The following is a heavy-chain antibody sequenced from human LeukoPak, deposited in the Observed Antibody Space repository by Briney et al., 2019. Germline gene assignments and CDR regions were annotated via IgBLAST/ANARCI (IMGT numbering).Heavy chain of an antibody. CDR3: ARLAVANGFDP. D-gene: IGHD2-8*01. Sequence: GESLKISCKGSGYSFTSYWIGWVRQMPGKGLEWMGIIYPRDSDTRYSPSFQGQVTISADKSITTAYLQWSSLQASDTAMYYCARLAVANGFDPWGQGTLVTVSS. J-gene: IGHJ5*02. CDR2: IYPRDSDT. CDR1: GYSFTSYW. V-gene: IGHV5-51*01.